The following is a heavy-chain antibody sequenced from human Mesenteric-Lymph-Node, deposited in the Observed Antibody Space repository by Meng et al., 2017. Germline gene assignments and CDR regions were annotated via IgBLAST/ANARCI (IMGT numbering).Heavy chain of an antibody. D-gene: IGHD2-15*01. CDR2: INHSGTT. CDR3: GRPVGCCSDIRCHWGYWFDP. Sequence: VQLQHWWPGLVEPSETLSLHCAGSGGYFGDYYWSWIRQPPGEGLEWIWDINHSGTTNYNPSLKSRVIISIDTSKNQFALKLSSVTAADTAVFYCGRPVGCCSDIRCHWGYWFDPWGQGTLVTVSS. V-gene: IGHV4-34*01. J-gene: IGHJ5*02. CDR1: GGYFGDYY.